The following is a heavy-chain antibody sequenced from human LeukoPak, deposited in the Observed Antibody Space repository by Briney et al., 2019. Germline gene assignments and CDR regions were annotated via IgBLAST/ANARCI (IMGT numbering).Heavy chain of an antibody. CDR2: INHSGST. V-gene: IGHV4-34*01. CDR1: GGSFSGYY. J-gene: IGHJ4*02. Sequence: SETLSLTCAVYGGSFSGYYWSWIRQPPGKGLEWIGEINHSGSTNYNPSLKSRVTISVDTSKNQFSLKLSSVTAADTAVYYCASNYCGGDCYQTFDYWGQGTLVTVSS. D-gene: IGHD2-21*02. CDR3: ASNYCGGDCYQTFDY.